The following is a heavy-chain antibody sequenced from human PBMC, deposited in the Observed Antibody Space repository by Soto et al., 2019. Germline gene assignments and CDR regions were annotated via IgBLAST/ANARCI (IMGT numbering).Heavy chain of an antibody. Sequence: GGSLRLSCAASGFTFSGYAMSWVRQAPGKGLEWVSAISGSGGSTYYADSVKGRFTISRDNSKNTLYLQMNSLRAEDTAVYYCAKDSLRYFDPVTGYFDYWGQGTLVTVSS. D-gene: IGHD3-9*01. J-gene: IGHJ4*02. CDR2: ISGSGGST. V-gene: IGHV3-23*01. CDR3: AKDSLRYFDPVTGYFDY. CDR1: GFTFSGYA.